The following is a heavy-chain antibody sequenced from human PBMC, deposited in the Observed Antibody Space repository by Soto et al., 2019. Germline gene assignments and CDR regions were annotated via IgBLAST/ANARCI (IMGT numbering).Heavy chain of an antibody. J-gene: IGHJ6*02. CDR2: IWYDGSNK. V-gene: IGHV3-33*06. D-gene: IGHD4-4*01. CDR3: AKDYSIRYYYYYGMDV. Sequence: GSLRLSCAASGFTFSSYGMHWVRQAPGKGLEWVAVIWYDGSNKYYADSVKGRFTISRDNSKNTMYLQMNSLRAEDTAVYYCAKDYSIRYYYYYGMDVWGQGTKVTVS. CDR1: GFTFSSYG.